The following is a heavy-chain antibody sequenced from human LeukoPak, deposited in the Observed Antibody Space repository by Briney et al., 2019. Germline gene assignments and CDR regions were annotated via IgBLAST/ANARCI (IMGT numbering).Heavy chain of an antibody. D-gene: IGHD2-21*01. V-gene: IGHV3-21*01. CDR1: KFNFNSYG. J-gene: IGHJ4*02. CDR3: ARGGGYCGGDCYGIDY. CDR2: ISGSSSYI. Sequence: GGSLRLSCTTSKFNFNSYGMTWVRQAPGRGLEWVSSISGSSSYIYYADSVQGRFTISRDNARNSLYLQMNSLRAEDTAVYYCARGGGYCGGDCYGIDYWGQGALVTVSS.